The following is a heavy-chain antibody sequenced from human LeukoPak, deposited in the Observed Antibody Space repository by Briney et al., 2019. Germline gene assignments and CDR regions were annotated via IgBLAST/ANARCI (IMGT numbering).Heavy chain of an antibody. CDR1: GFTFSDYN. J-gene: IGHJ5*02. V-gene: IGHV3-11*01. Sequence: GGSLRLSCAASGFTFSDYNMRWIRQAPGKGLEWVSSISRSGSTKYYADSVKGRFTISRDNAKNSLFLQMNSLKTEDTAVYYCTRHEAYSNAWGQGTLVTVSS. CDR2: ISRSGSTK. D-gene: IGHD4-11*01. CDR3: TRHEAYSNA.